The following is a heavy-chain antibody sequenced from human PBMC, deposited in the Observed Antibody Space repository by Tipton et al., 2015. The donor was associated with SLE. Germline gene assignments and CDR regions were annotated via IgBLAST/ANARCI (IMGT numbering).Heavy chain of an antibody. Sequence: QSGPEVKKPGASVRVSCKASGYNFIGYTIHWLRQAPGQGLEWVGWINPISGATHYAQKFQVGVRLSRDTSINTVYMQMTSLTSDDTAIYYCARDGCGGDCYGGYFDLWGQGTLVTVS. CDR3: ARDGCGGDCYGGYFDL. D-gene: IGHD2-21*02. CDR1: GYNFIGYT. V-gene: IGHV1-2*02. CDR2: INPISGAT. J-gene: IGHJ4*02.